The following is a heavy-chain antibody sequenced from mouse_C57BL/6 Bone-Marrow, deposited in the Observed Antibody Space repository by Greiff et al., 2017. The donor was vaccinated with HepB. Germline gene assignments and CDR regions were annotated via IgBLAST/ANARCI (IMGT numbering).Heavy chain of an antibody. Sequence: VQLKQSGPELVKPGASVKIPCKASGYTFTDYNMDWVKQSHGKSLEWIGDINPNNGGTIYNQKFKGKATLTVDKSSSTAYMELRSLTSEDTAVYYCARYGSSGYGYAMDYWGQGTSVTVSS. CDR1: GYTFTDYN. J-gene: IGHJ4*01. CDR2: INPNNGGT. D-gene: IGHD3-2*02. V-gene: IGHV1-18*01. CDR3: ARYGSSGYGYAMDY.